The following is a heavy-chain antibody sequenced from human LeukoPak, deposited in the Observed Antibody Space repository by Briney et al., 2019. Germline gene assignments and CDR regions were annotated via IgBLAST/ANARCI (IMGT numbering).Heavy chain of an antibody. J-gene: IGHJ3*02. V-gene: IGHV1-69*06. CDR1: GGILSPYS. CDR2: IVPISGST. CDR3: ARVRSVGATPLVVRDAFDI. Sequence: GASVKVSCKTSGGILSPYSIIWVRQAPGQRLEWMGSIVPISGSTDYTQKFQGRVTITADKSTSQAYMELSSLRSEDTAVYYCARVRSVGATPLVVRDAFDIWGQGTVVTVSS. D-gene: IGHD1-26*01.